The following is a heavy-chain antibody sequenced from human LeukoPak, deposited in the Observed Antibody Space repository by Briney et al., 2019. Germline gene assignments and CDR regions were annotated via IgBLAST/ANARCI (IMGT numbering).Heavy chain of an antibody. CDR1: GYSFTSYW. D-gene: IGHD3-22*01. CDR3: ARGRSYYYDSSGQLLDY. Sequence: GESLKISCKGSGYSFTSYWIGWVRQMPGKGLEWMGIIYPGDSGTRYSPSFQGQVTISADKSISTAHLQWSSLKASDTAMYYCARGRSYYYDSSGQLLDYWGQGTLVTVSS. CDR2: IYPGDSGT. J-gene: IGHJ4*02. V-gene: IGHV5-51*01.